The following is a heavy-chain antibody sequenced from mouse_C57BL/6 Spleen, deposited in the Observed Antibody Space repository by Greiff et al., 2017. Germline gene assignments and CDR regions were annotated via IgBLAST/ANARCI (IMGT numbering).Heavy chain of an antibody. V-gene: IGHV5-6*01. CDR1: GFTFSSYG. CDR2: ISSGGSYT. J-gene: IGHJ4*01. Sequence: EVQLQQSGGDLVKPGGSLKLSCAASGFTFSSYGMSWVRQTPDKRLEWVATISSGGSYTYYPDSVKGRFTISRDNAKNTLYLQMSSLKSEDTAMYYCARQGDAAMDYWGQGTSVTVSS. CDR3: ARQGDAAMDY.